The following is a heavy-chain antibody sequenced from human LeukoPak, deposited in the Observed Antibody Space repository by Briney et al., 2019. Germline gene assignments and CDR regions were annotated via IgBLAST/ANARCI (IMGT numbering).Heavy chain of an antibody. J-gene: IGHJ2*01. CDR3: ARDGPIWFGELLPTNWYFDL. V-gene: IGHV4-38-2*02. CDR1: GYSISSGYY. D-gene: IGHD3-10*01. CDR2: IYHSGST. Sequence: SETLSLTCAVSGYSISSGYYWGWIRQPPGKGLEWIGSIYHSGSTYYNPSLKSRVTISVDTSKNQFSLKLSSVTAADTAVYYCARDGPIWFGELLPTNWYFDLWGRGTLVTVSS.